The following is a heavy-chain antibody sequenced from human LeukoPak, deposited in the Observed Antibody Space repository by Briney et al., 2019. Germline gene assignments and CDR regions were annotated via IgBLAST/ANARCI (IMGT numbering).Heavy chain of an antibody. J-gene: IGHJ3*02. V-gene: IGHV4-34*01. D-gene: IGHD3-22*01. CDR3: ARRVNRRRAFDI. CDR1: GGSSSGYY. Sequence: SETLSLTCAVYGGSSSGYYWSWMRQPPGKGLEWIGEINHSGSTNYNPSLKSRVTISVDTSKNQFSLKLSSVTAADTAVYYCARRVNRRRAFDIWGQGTMVTVSS. CDR2: INHSGST.